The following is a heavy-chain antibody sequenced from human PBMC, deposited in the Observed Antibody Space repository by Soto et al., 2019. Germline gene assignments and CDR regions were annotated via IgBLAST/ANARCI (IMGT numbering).Heavy chain of an antibody. J-gene: IGHJ3*02. CDR1: GFTFSDYY. CDR2: SSSSGGTI. D-gene: IGHD1-26*01. V-gene: IGHV3-11*01. CDR3: ATARTYSDAFDI. Sequence: QVQLVESGGGLVKPGGSLRLSCAASGFTFSDYYMNWIRQAPGKGLEWVSYSSSSGGTIYYADSVKGRFTISRDNAKNSLYLQMNSLRAEDTAVYYCATARTYSDAFDIWGQGTMVTVS.